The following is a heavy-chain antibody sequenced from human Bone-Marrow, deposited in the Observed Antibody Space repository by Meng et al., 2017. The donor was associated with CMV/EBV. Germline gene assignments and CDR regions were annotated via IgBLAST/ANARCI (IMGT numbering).Heavy chain of an antibody. CDR1: GFTFGTYW. Sequence: GGSLRLSCTASGFTFGTYWMSWVRQAPGKGLEWVSYISSSGSTIYYADSVKGRFTISRDNAKNSLYLQMNSLRAEDTAVYYCARLRFLEWLLLDYWGQGTLVTVSS. CDR2: ISSSGSTI. CDR3: ARLRFLEWLLLDY. V-gene: IGHV3-11*01. D-gene: IGHD3-3*01. J-gene: IGHJ4*02.